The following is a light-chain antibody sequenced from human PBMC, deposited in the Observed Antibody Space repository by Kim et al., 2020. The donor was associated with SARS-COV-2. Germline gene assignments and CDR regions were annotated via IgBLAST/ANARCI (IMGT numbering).Light chain of an antibody. V-gene: IGKV1-27*01. Sequence: SVGDRVTIPCRASQGISNYLAWYQQKPGKVPKLLIYAASALQSGVPSRFSGSGSGTDFTLTISSLQPEDVATYYCQKYNSAPRVTFGPGTKVDIK. CDR3: QKYNSAPRVT. CDR1: QGISNY. J-gene: IGKJ3*01. CDR2: AAS.